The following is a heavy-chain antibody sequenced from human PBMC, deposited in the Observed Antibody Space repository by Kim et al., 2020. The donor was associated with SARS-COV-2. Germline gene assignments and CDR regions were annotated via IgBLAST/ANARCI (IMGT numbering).Heavy chain of an antibody. CDR3: ARGSGWAFDY. J-gene: IGHJ4*02. D-gene: IGHD6-19*01. CDR2: ISIGNDNT. V-gene: IGHV1-3*04. CDR1: GYTFINYV. Sequence: ASVKVSCKVPGYTFINYVMHWVRQAPGQRPEWMGLISIGNDNTKFSQKFQGRVTITRDTSASTAYMELTGLRSEDTAIYYCARGSGWAFDYWGQGTLITVAS.